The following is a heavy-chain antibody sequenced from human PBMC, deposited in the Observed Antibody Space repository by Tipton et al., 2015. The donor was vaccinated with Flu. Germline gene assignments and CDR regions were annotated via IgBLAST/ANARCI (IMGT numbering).Heavy chain of an antibody. CDR2: IYTNANT. D-gene: IGHD6-19*01. CDR1: GNSISRGSYY. Sequence: TLSLTCTVSGNSISRGSYYYNWIRQPAGEGLEWIGRIYTNANTNYKASLKSRVTISIDRSRNQVSLTLSSVTAADTAVYYCARERRGGWPFYDAFDFWGQGTMVTVSS. CDR3: ARERRGGWPFYDAFDF. V-gene: IGHV4-61*02. J-gene: IGHJ3*01.